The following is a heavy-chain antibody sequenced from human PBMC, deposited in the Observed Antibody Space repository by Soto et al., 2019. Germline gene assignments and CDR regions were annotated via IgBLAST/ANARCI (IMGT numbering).Heavy chain of an antibody. CDR1: GGTFGNFI. D-gene: IGHD3-10*01. Sequence: QVQLVQSGAEVREPGSSVRVSCKASGGTFGNFIMNWVRQTPGQGLEWMGGIVPMLGTPTYAEKFKGRVRISAAGSTSTTYLELTSLRSEDTVIYFCARNGTYRSSPSHYSGMDVWGQGTTVTVSS. CDR2: IVPMLGTP. J-gene: IGHJ6*02. CDR3: ARNGTYRSSPSHYSGMDV. V-gene: IGHV1-69*01.